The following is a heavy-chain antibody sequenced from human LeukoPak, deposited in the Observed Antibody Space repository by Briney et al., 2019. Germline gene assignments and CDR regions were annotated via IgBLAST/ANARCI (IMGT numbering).Heavy chain of an antibody. D-gene: IGHD3-3*01. CDR2: IYTSGTI. CDR1: GGSMNHYH. V-gene: IGHV4-4*07. CDR3: ARVGNYDFWSGYYLHYYYGMDV. Sequence: PSETLSLTCTVSGGSMNHYHWSWIRQPAGRGLEWIGHIYTSGTINYNPSLKSRVTISVDTSKNQFSLKLSSVTAADTAVYYCARVGNYDFWSGYYLHYYYGMDVWGQGTTVTVSS. J-gene: IGHJ6*02.